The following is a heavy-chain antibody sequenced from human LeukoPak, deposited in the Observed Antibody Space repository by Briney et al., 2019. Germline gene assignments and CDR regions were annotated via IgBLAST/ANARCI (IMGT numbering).Heavy chain of an antibody. CDR2: ISYDGSNK. D-gene: IGHD4-17*01. Sequence: GGSLRLSCAASGFTFSSYAMHWVRQAPGKGLEWVAVISYDGSNKYYADSVKGRFTISRDNSKNTLYLQMNSLGAEDTALYYCATDRYGDYSFDYWGQGTLVTVSS. CDR3: ATDRYGDYSFDY. V-gene: IGHV3-30-3*01. J-gene: IGHJ4*02. CDR1: GFTFSSYA.